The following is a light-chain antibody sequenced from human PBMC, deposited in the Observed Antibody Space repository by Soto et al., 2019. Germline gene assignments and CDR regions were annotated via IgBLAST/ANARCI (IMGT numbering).Light chain of an antibody. Sequence: DIQMTQSPSSLSASVGDRVTITCLASHDIGNYLNWYQQKPGKAPKLLIYYASNLETGVSSRFSRSAAGTDSNFTISSLQPEDIPTYYCQQYENPPRLIFGPGTKVDIK. CDR3: QQYENPPRLI. CDR2: YAS. V-gene: IGKV1-33*01. CDR1: HDIGNY. J-gene: IGKJ3*01.